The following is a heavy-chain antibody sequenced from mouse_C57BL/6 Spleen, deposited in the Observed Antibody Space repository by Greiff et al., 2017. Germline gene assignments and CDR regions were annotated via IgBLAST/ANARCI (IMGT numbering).Heavy chain of an antibody. J-gene: IGHJ3*01. CDR1: GYTFTSYW. CDR2: IDPSDSYT. CDR3: AYGNCEFAF. Sequence: VQLQQPGAELVRPGTSVKLSCKASGYTFTSYWMHWVKQRPGQGLEWIGVIDPSDSYTTYNPKFQGKATLTVDTSSSTAYMQLSNLTSEDSAIYYCAYGNCEFAFWGKGTLVTVSA. D-gene: IGHD2-1*01. V-gene: IGHV1-59*01.